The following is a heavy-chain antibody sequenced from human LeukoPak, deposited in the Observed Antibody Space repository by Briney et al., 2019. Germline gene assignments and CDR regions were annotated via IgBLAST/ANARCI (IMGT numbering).Heavy chain of an antibody. CDR3: ARGQSCSSPSCFPDY. V-gene: IGHV1-2*04. D-gene: IGHD2-2*01. CDR1: GYTFTGYY. Sequence: ASVKVSCKASGYTFTGYYMHWVRQAPGQGLEWMGWINPNSGGTNYAQKFQGWVTMTRDTSISTAYMELSRLRSHETAVYYSARGQSCSSPSCFPDYWGHGTLVTVSS. J-gene: IGHJ4*01. CDR2: INPNSGGT.